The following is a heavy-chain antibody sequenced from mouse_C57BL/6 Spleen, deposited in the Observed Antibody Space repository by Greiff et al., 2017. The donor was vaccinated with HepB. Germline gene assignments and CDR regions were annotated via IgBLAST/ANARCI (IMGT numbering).Heavy chain of an antibody. CDR1: GYTFTSYW. D-gene: IGHD4-1*01. CDR2: IHPNSGST. CDR3: ASGTGRGFDY. Sequence: QVHVKQPGAELVKPGASVKLSCKASGYTFTSYWMHWVKQRPGQGLEWIGMIHPNSGSTNYNEKFKSKATLTVDKSSSTAYMQLSSLTSEDSAVYYCASGTGRGFDYWGQGTTLTVSS. J-gene: IGHJ2*01. V-gene: IGHV1-64*01.